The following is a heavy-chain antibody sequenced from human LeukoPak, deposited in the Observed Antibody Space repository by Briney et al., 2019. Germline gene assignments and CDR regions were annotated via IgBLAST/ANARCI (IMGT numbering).Heavy chain of an antibody. V-gene: IGHV3-23*01. J-gene: IGHJ6*03. D-gene: IGHD3-10*01. CDR1: GFTFSTFA. CDR3: AGTNYYGPGTKGYYYMDV. CDR2: IFPSGGEI. Sequence: QTGGSLRLSCEASGFTFSTFAMIWVRQPPGKGLEWVSSIFPSGGEIHYADSVRGRFTISRDNAKNTLYLQMNGLRAEDTAVYYCAGTNYYGPGTKGYYYMDVWGRGTTVTISS.